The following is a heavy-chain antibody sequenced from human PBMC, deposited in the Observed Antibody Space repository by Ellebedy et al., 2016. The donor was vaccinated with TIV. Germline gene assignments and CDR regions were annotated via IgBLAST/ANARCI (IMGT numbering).Heavy chain of an antibody. D-gene: IGHD1-14*01. Sequence: GESLKISCAASGFTFSSYDMSWVRQAPGKGLEWVTSISGSGGSPYYADSVKGRFTISRDNSKNTLSLQMNSLRVEDTDVYYCAVISGDDGFDIWGQGTMVTVSS. J-gene: IGHJ3*02. V-gene: IGHV3-23*01. CDR3: AVISGDDGFDI. CDR1: GFTFSSYD. CDR2: ISGSGGSP.